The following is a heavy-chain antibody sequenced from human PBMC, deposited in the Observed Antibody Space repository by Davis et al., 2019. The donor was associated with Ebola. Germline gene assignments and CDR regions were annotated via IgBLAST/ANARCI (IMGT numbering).Heavy chain of an antibody. J-gene: IGHJ6*03. CDR3: AKAPITGTTSYYYYYMDV. V-gene: IGHV3-30*02. CDR1: GFTFSNYG. D-gene: IGHD1-7*01. CDR2: IWYDGSNK. Sequence: GESLKISCAASGFTFSNYGMHWVRQAPGKGLEWVAFIWYDGSNKYYADSVKGRFTISRDDSKNTLYLQMNSLRAEDTAVYYCAKAPITGTTSYYYYYMDVWGKGTTVTVSS.